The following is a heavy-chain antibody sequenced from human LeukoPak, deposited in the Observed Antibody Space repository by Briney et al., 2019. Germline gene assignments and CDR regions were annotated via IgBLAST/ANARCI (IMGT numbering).Heavy chain of an antibody. Sequence: ASVKVSCKASGYTFTSYDINWVRQATGQGLEWMGWMNPNSGNTGYAQKFQGRVTMTRDTSISTAYMELSRLRSDDTAVYYCARSPYYDSSGYYAYSNWFDPWGQGTLVTVSS. CDR1: GYTFTSYD. V-gene: IGHV1-8*01. J-gene: IGHJ5*02. CDR3: ARSPYYDSSGYYAYSNWFDP. D-gene: IGHD3-22*01. CDR2: MNPNSGNT.